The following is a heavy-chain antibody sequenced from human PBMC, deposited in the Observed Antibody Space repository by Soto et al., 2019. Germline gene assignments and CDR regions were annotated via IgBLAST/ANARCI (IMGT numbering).Heavy chain of an antibody. CDR3: ARVRWGYNWNYESIYFDY. CDR1: GGTFSSYA. V-gene: IGHV1-69*01. Sequence: SVKVSCKASGGTFSSYAISWVRQAPGQGLEWMGGIIPIFGTANYAQKFQGRVTITADESTSTAYMELSSLRSEDTAVYYCARVRWGYNWNYESIYFDYWGQGTLVTVSS. D-gene: IGHD1-7*01. CDR2: IIPIFGTA. J-gene: IGHJ4*02.